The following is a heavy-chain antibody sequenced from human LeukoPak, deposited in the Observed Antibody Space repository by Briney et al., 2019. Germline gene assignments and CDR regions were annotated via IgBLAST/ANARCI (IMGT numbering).Heavy chain of an antibody. Sequence: PGGSLRLSCAASGFIFSSYWMSWVRQAPGKGLEWVANIKEDGSEKYYVDSVKGRFTVSRDNAKNSLYLQMNSLRAEDTAVYYCARERPALGESFDYWGQGTLVTVSS. V-gene: IGHV3-7*01. J-gene: IGHJ4*02. CDR1: GFIFSSYW. CDR2: IKEDGSEK. D-gene: IGHD3-10*01. CDR3: ARERPALGESFDY.